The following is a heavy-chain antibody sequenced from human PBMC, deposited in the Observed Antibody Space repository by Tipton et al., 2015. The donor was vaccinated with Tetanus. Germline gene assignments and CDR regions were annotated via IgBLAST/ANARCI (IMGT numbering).Heavy chain of an antibody. CDR1: GGSIINTTW. CDR2: IFHSGPA. V-gene: IGHV4-4*02. D-gene: IGHD6-19*01. Sequence: GLVKPSGTLSLTCTVSGGSIINTTWLTWVRQPPGKGLEWLGDIFHSGPADYSPSLKSRLTISLDKSHNHLSLKMTSMNAADTAVYFCAKTDGGQTGGWCPSLYFDFWGQGTLVTVSS. CDR3: AKTDGGQTGGWCPSLYFDF. J-gene: IGHJ4*02.